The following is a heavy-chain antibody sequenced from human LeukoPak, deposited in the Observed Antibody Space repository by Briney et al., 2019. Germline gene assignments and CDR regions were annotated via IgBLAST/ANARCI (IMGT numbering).Heavy chain of an antibody. V-gene: IGHV3-74*01. CDR1: GFTFSNYW. CDR2: VKGDGTFT. Sequence: PGGSLTLSCAASGFTFSNYWMRWVRQAPGKGLVWVSRVKGDGTFTNYADSVKGRFTISRDNAKYTLYLQMHSLRAEDTAIYYCVRDGDDYNFDYWGQGTTVTVSS. D-gene: IGHD5-24*01. CDR3: VRDGDDYNFDY. J-gene: IGHJ4*03.